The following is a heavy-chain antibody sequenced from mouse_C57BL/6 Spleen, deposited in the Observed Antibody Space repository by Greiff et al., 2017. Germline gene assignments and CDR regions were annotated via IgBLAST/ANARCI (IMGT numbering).Heavy chain of an antibody. V-gene: IGHV1-80*01. CDR2: IYPGDGDT. J-gene: IGHJ2*01. Sequence: VQLQQSGAELVKPGASVKISCKASGYAFSSYWMNWVKQRPGKGLEWIGQIYPGDGDTNYNGKFKGKATLTADKSSSTAYMQLSSLTSEDSAVYFCARYGVVATNFDYWGQGTTLTVSS. CDR3: ARYGVVATNFDY. D-gene: IGHD1-1*01. CDR1: GYAFSSYW.